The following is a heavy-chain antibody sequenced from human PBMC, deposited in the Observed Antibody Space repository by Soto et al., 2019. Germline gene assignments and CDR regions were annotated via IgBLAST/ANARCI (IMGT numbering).Heavy chain of an antibody. D-gene: IGHD2-21*01. V-gene: IGHV4-30-4*01. J-gene: IGHJ5*02. CDR1: GGSISSGDYY. CDR3: ARDGAGAYGLGWFDP. CDR2: IYYSGST. Sequence: PSETLSLTCTVSGGSISSGDYYWSWIRQPPGKGLEWIGYIYYSGSTYYNPSLKSRVTISVDTSKNQLSLELSNVTAADTAVYYCARDGAGAYGLGWFDPWGQGILVTVSS.